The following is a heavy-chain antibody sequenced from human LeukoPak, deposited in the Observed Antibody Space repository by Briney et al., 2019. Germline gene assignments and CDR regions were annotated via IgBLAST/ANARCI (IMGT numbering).Heavy chain of an antibody. D-gene: IGHD3-10*01. CDR3: ATEGGSGTFDY. CDR2: IWYDGSNK. Sequence: PGGSLRLSCAASGFTFSSYGMHWVRQAPGKGLEWVAVIWYDGSNKYYADSVKGRFTISRDNSKNTLYLQMNSLRAEDTAVYYCATEGGSGTFDYWGQGTLVTVSS. CDR1: GFTFSSYG. V-gene: IGHV3-33*01. J-gene: IGHJ4*02.